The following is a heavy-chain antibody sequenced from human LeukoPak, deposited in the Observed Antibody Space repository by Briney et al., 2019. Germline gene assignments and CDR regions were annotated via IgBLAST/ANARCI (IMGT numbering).Heavy chain of an antibody. D-gene: IGHD4-17*01. V-gene: IGHV4-30-2*01. CDR1: GGSISSGGYS. CDR2: IYHSGST. J-gene: IGHJ5*02. Sequence: SQTLSLTCAVSGGSISSGGYSWSWIRQPPGKGLEWIGYIYHSGSTYYNPSLKSRVTISVDRSKNQFSLKLSSVTAADTAVYYCARVFNYGDANNWFDPWGQGTLVTVSS. CDR3: ARVFNYGDANNWFDP.